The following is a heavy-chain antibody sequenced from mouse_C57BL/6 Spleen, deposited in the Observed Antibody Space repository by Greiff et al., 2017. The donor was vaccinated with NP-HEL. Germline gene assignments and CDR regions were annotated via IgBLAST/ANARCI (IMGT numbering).Heavy chain of an antibody. J-gene: IGHJ2*01. V-gene: IGHV1-15*01. CDR3: TKTGHFDY. D-gene: IGHD4-1*01. CDR2: GDPETGGT. Sequence: VQLQQSGAERGRSGASVTLSCKASGYTFTDYEMQRVKQTHVKGEEGRGGGDPETGGTAYNQKFKGKAILTADKSSSTAYMELRSLTSEDSAVYYCTKTGHFDYWGQGTTLTVSS. CDR1: GYTFTDYE.